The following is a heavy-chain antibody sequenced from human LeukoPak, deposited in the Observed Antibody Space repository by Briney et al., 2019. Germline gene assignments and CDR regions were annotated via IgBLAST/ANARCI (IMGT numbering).Heavy chain of an antibody. CDR3: ARGGGYSGYDNYFDY. CDR1: GGSITSYY. V-gene: IGHV4-59*01. CDR2: SYYNGRT. J-gene: IGHJ4*02. D-gene: IGHD5-12*01. Sequence: PSETLSLTCTVSGGSITSYYWSWIRQPPGKGLEWIGYSYYNGRTSYNPSLKSRVIISVDASKNQFSLRLTSVTTADTAVYFCARGGGYSGYDNYFDYWGQGALVTVSS.